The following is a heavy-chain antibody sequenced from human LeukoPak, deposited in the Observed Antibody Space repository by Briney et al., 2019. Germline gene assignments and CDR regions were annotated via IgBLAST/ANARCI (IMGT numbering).Heavy chain of an antibody. CDR2: IYYSGIT. D-gene: IGHD4-17*01. Sequence: PSETLSLXCTVAGGSISSSSYYWGWIRQPPGKGLEWIGSIYYSGITYYNPSLKSRVTISVDTSKTQFSLKLSSVTAADTAVYYCARHLFTVTTHFRFDPWGQGTLVTVSS. V-gene: IGHV4-39*01. CDR1: GGSISSSSYY. J-gene: IGHJ5*02. CDR3: ARHLFTVTTHFRFDP.